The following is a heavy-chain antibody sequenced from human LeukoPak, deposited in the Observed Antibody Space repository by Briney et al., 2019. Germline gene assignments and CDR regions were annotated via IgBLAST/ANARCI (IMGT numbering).Heavy chain of an antibody. Sequence: SETLSLTCTVSGGSISSYYWGWIRQPPGKGLEWIGSIYYSGSTYYNPSLKSRVTISVDTSKNQLSLTLSSVTAADTAVCYCARLESAAAGNRWFDPWGQGILVTVSS. CDR2: IYYSGST. D-gene: IGHD6-13*01. CDR3: ARLESAAAGNRWFDP. V-gene: IGHV4-39*07. CDR1: GGSISSYY. J-gene: IGHJ5*02.